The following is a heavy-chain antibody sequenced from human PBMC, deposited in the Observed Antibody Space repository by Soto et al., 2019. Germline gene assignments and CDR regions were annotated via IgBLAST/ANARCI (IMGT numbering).Heavy chain of an antibody. D-gene: IGHD1-26*01. CDR2: ISDDGSNK. V-gene: IGHV3-30-3*01. CDR1: GFTFSSYA. J-gene: IGHJ4*02. CDR3: ARDKRFVVGATSRLIAY. Sequence: GGSLRLSCAASGFTFSSYAMHWVRQAPGKGLEWVAVISDDGSNKYYADSVKGRFTISRDNSKNTLYLQMNSLRGDDTAVYYCARDKRFVVGATSRLIAYWGQGTLVTVSS.